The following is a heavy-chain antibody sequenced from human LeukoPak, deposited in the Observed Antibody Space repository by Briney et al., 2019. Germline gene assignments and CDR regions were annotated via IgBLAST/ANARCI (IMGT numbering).Heavy chain of an antibody. J-gene: IGHJ4*02. CDR2: ISAYNGNT. CDR1: GYTFTSYG. CDR3: AKDRRVVPTAPVDY. V-gene: IGHV1-18*01. D-gene: IGHD2-2*01. Sequence: ASVKVSCKASGYTFTSYGISWVRQAPGQGPEWMGWISAYNGNTNYAQKLQGRVTMTTDTSTSTAYMELRSLRSDDTAVYYCAKDRRVVPTAPVDYWGQGTLVTVSS.